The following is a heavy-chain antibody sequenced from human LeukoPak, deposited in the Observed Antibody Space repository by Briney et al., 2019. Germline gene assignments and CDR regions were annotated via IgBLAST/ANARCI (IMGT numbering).Heavy chain of an antibody. D-gene: IGHD1-26*01. V-gene: IGHV4-59*01. CDR2: IYYSGST. J-gene: IGHJ4*02. CDR3: ARDGVSGSYQDY. CDR1: GGSISSYY. Sequence: PSETLSLTCTVSGGSISSYYWGWIRQPPAQGLEWIGYIYYSGSTNYNPSLKSRVTISVDTAKNQFSLKLSSVAAADTAVYYCARDGVSGSYQDYWGQGTLVTVSS.